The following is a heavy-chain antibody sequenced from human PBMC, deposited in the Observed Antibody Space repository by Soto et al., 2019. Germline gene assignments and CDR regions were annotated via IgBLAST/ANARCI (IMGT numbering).Heavy chain of an antibody. CDR2: INAGNGNA. Sequence: ASVKVSCKASGYTFISYAMNWVRQAPGQRLEWMGWINAGNGNAKYSQKFQGRVTITRDTSASTGYMELSSLRSEDTAVYYCARDPGYSYGYNWGQGTLVTVSS. J-gene: IGHJ4*02. D-gene: IGHD5-18*01. CDR1: GYTFISYA. V-gene: IGHV1-3*01. CDR3: ARDPGYSYGYN.